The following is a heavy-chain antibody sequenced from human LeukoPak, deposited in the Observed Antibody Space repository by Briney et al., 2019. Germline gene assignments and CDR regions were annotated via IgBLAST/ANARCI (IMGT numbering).Heavy chain of an antibody. V-gene: IGHV3-30*04. Sequence: GGSLRLSCAASGFTFSSYAMHWVRQAPGKGLEWVAVISYDGSNKYYADSVKGRFTISRDNSKNTLYLQMNSLRSEDTAVYYCAREAQEGGIDYWGQGTLVTVSS. J-gene: IGHJ4*02. CDR3: AREAQEGGIDY. D-gene: IGHD3-16*01. CDR2: ISYDGSNK. CDR1: GFTFSSYA.